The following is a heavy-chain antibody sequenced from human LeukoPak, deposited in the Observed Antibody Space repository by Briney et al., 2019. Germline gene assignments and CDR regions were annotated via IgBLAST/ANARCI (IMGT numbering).Heavy chain of an antibody. J-gene: IGHJ4*02. CDR2: IYHSGST. CDR3: ARDKGDYGDYVFDY. D-gene: IGHD4-17*01. Sequence: PSETLSLTCAVSGGSISSGGYSWSWIRQPPGTGLEWIGYIYHSGSTYYNPSLKSRVTISVDRSKNQFSLKLSSVTAADTAVYYCARDKGDYGDYVFDYWGQGTLVTVSS. CDR1: GGSISSGGYS. V-gene: IGHV4-30-2*01.